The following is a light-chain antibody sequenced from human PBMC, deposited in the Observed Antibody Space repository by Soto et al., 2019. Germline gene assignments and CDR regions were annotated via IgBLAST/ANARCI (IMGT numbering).Light chain of an antibody. CDR2: EVS. Sequence: QSALTQPASVSGSPGQSITISCTGTSSDVGGYNYVSWYQQYPGKAPKLMLYEVSNRPSGVSNRFSGSKSGNTASLTISGLQAEDEAHYYCSSYTSSSTRVFGGGTKLTVL. J-gene: IGLJ3*02. V-gene: IGLV2-14*01. CDR1: SSDVGGYNY. CDR3: SSYTSSSTRV.